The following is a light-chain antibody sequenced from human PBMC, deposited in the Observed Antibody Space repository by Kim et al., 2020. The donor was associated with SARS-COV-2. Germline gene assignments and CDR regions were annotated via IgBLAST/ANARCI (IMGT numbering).Light chain of an antibody. CDR2: EVS. CDR3: CSYAGSWV. J-gene: IGLJ3*02. V-gene: IGLV2-23*02. Sequence: GQSIAISCTGISSDGGSYKHVAWYQQRQGKATKLMIYEVSKRPSGVSNHFSGSKSGNTASLTISGLQAEDEADYYCCSYAGSWVFGGGTQLTVL. CDR1: SSDGGSYKH.